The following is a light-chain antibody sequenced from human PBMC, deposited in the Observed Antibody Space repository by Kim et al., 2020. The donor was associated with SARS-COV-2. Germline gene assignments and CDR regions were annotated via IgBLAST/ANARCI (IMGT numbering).Light chain of an antibody. CDR1: TSNIGTNA. J-gene: IGLJ2*01. V-gene: IGLV1-44*01. CDR2: SND. CDR3: SAWDDSLNGVI. Sequence: QSVLTQPPSESGTPGQRVTISCSGSTSNIGTNAVNWYQQLPGTAPKLLIYSNDHRPSGVPDRFSGSKSGTSASLAISGLQSEDEADYYCSAWDDSLNGVIFGGGTQLTVL.